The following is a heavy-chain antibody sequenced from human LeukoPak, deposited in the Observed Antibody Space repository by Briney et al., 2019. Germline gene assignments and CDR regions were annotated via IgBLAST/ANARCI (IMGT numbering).Heavy chain of an antibody. CDR1: GGSISSYY. Sequence: SETLSLTCTVSGGSISSYYWNWIRQPPGRGLEWIGYIYSSGSTNYNPSLKSRVTMSVDTSKNQFSLRLTSVTAADTAVYYCVRSLGLQAPIDYWGQGTLVTVPS. CDR2: IYSSGST. CDR3: VRSLGLQAPIDY. V-gene: IGHV4-59*01. J-gene: IGHJ4*02. D-gene: IGHD4-11*01.